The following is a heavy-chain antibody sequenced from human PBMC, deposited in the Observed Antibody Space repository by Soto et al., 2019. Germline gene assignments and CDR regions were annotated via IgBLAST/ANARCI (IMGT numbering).Heavy chain of an antibody. CDR2: INSDGSST. J-gene: IGHJ5*02. CDR3: AREGRYCSSTSCYPEGYNWFDP. Sequence: TGGSLRLSCAASGFTFSSYWMHWVRQAPGKGLVWVSRINSDGSSTSYADSVKGRFTISRDNAKNTLYLQMNSLRAEDTAVYYCAREGRYCSSTSCYPEGYNWFDPWGQGTLVTVS. V-gene: IGHV3-74*01. CDR1: GFTFSSYW. D-gene: IGHD2-2*01.